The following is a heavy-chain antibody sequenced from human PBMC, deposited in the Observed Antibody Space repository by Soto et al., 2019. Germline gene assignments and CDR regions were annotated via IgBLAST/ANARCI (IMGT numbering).Heavy chain of an antibody. CDR1: GFTFSSYW. CDR3: ALGLGYLFDY. CDR2: INSDGSST. J-gene: IGHJ4*02. Sequence: EVQLVESGGGLVQPGGSLRLSCAVSGFTFSSYWIHWVRQAPGKGLVWVSRINSDGSSTSYADSVKGRFTISRDNAKNPLYLQMNSLRAEDTAVYYCALGLGYLFDYWGQGTLVTVSS. D-gene: IGHD3-16*01. V-gene: IGHV3-74*01.